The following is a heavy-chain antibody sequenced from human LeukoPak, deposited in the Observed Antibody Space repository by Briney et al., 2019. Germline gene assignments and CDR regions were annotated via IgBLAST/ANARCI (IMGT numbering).Heavy chain of an antibody. CDR1: GFTFSSYA. J-gene: IGHJ4*02. V-gene: IGHV3-23*01. CDR3: ASRPLRPAKNYYDSSGYSTQDY. D-gene: IGHD3-22*01. Sequence: LAGGSLRLSCAASGFTFSSYAMSWVRQAPGKGLEWVSAISGSGGSTYYADSVKGRFTISRDNSKNTLYLQMNSLRAEDTAVYYCASRPLRPAKNYYDSSGYSTQDYWGQGTLVTVSS. CDR2: ISGSGGST.